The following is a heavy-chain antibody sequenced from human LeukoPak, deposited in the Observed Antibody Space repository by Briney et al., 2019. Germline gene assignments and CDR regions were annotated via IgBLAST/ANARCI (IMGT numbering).Heavy chain of an antibody. D-gene: IGHD3-3*01. CDR1: GFTFSIYG. Sequence: GGSLRLSCAASGFTFSIYGMHWVRQAPGKGLEWVAFIRDDGSNINYVDSVKGRFTISRDNSKNTLYLQMNSLTAEDTAVYYCAKDRYDFWSGYFAYWGQGTLVTVSS. J-gene: IGHJ4*02. CDR2: IRDDGSNI. V-gene: IGHV3-30*02. CDR3: AKDRYDFWSGYFAY.